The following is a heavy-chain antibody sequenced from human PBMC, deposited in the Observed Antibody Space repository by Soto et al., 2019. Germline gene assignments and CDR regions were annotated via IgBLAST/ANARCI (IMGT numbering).Heavy chain of an antibody. D-gene: IGHD3-10*02. Sequence: SVKVSCKASGGTFTDYAFSWVRQAPGQGLEWMGGIIPMFRSSNFAQKFQDRLTIFADASAGTAYMELSSLKSDDTAIYYCAKDVGFQQHLFVFDLWGQGTLVTVSS. CDR2: IIPMFRSS. CDR3: AKDVGFQQHLFVFDL. CDR1: GGTFTDYA. V-gene: IGHV1-69*13. J-gene: IGHJ4*02.